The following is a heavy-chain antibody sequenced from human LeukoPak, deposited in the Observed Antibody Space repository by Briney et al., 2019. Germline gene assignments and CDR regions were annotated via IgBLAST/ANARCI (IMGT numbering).Heavy chain of an antibody. J-gene: IGHJ6*03. Sequence: GGSLRLSCAASGFNFSSYAMHWVRQAPGKGLEWVAVISYDGINKYYADSVKGRFTISRDNSKNTLYLQMRSLRAEDRAVYYCAREGDAGNTGFPYSYFYMDVWGRGTTVTVSS. CDR3: AREGDAGNTGFPYSYFYMDV. CDR1: GFNFSSYA. CDR2: ISYDGINK. D-gene: IGHD1-14*01. V-gene: IGHV3-30*04.